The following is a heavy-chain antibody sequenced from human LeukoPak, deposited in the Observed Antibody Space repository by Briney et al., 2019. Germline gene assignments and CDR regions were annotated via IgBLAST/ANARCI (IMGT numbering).Heavy chain of an antibody. CDR1: GFTVSSNY. V-gene: IGHV3-53*01. Sequence: PGGSLRLSCAASGFTVSSNYMSWVRQAPGKGLEWVSVIYSDGRTYYADSVKGRFTISRDNSKNTLYLETNSLRAEDTAVYYCARGDFWSGYWYFDLWGRGTLVTVSS. J-gene: IGHJ2*01. D-gene: IGHD3-3*01. CDR3: ARGDFWSGYWYFDL. CDR2: IYSDGRT.